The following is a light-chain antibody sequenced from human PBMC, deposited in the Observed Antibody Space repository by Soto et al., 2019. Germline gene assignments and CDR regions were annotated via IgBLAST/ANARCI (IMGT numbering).Light chain of an antibody. CDR3: QKYGSSPWT. CDR2: AAS. J-gene: IGKJ1*01. CDR1: QSVSGSS. V-gene: IGKV3-20*01. Sequence: EIVLTQSPGTLSLSPGERATLSCRASQSVSGSSLAWYQHSPGQGPRLLIYAASSRAAGVPDRFSGSVSATDLALTISRLETEDFAVYYCQKYGSSPWTFGQGSKVVIK.